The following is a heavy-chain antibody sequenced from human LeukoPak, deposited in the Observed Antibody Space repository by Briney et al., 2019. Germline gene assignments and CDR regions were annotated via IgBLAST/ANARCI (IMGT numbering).Heavy chain of an antibody. Sequence: ASVKVSCKASGYTFTSYGISWVRQAPGQGLEWMGWISAYNGNTNYAQKLQGRVTMTTDTSTSTAYMELRSLGSDDTAVYYCARDEAADYYDSSGAADAFDIWGQGTMVTVSS. CDR3: ARDEAADYYDSSGAADAFDI. D-gene: IGHD3-22*01. CDR2: ISAYNGNT. V-gene: IGHV1-18*01. CDR1: GYTFTSYG. J-gene: IGHJ3*02.